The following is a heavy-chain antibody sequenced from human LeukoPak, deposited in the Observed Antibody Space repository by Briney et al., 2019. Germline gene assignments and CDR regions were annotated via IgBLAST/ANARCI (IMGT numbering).Heavy chain of an antibody. CDR1: GFTINIYA. V-gene: IGHV3-23*01. CDR2: ITVNGGGI. Sequence: GGSLRLSCAPSGFTINIYAMTWVRQAPGKGLEWVSSITVNGGGISYADSVKGRFTISRDNSKNTLYLQMNSLRAEDTAVYYCAKDPDGDYVGAFDGWDQGTRVTVSS. J-gene: IGHJ3*01. CDR3: AKDPDGDYVGAFDG. D-gene: IGHD4-17*01.